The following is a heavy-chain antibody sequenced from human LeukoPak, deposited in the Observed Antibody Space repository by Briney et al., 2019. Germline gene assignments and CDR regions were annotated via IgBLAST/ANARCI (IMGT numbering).Heavy chain of an antibody. CDR1: GFSVSSNY. CDR3: ARDRELERNRFDP. J-gene: IGHJ5*02. Sequence: PGGSLRLSCAASGFSVSSNYMSWVRQAPGKGLEWVSVIYSGGTGGSTYYADSVKGRFTISRDDSKNTLYLQMNSLRAEDTAVYYCARDRELERNRFDPWGQGTLVIVSS. CDR2: IYSGGTGGST. V-gene: IGHV3-66*01. D-gene: IGHD1-1*01.